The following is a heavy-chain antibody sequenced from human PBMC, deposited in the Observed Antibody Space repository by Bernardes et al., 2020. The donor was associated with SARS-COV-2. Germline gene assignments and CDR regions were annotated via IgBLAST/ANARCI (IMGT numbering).Heavy chain of an antibody. D-gene: IGHD3-3*01. CDR1: GGSFSSHY. Sequence: SETLSLTCAVFGGSFSSHYWTWIRQPPGRGLEWVGEINHSGSSTYNPSLKSRVTISVDTSNMQFSLRLSSVTAADTAVYYCARGASFGFLSGYSFGRGGPFDPWGQGVLVTVAS. CDR2: INHSGSS. J-gene: IGHJ5*02. V-gene: IGHV4-34*01. CDR3: ARGASFGFLSGYSFGRGGPFDP.